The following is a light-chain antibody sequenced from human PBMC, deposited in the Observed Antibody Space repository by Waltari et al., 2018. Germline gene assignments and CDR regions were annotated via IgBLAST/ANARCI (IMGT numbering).Light chain of an antibody. J-gene: IGKJ1*01. CDR2: GAS. CDR3: QQDYNCFWT. V-gene: IGKV3D-7*01. CDR1: QSVSSSY. Sequence: PGERVTLSCRASQSVSSSYLTWYQQKPGQAPRLLIYGASTRATGIPARFSGSGSGTDFTLTISSLQPEDFAVYYCQQDYNCFWTFGQGTKVEIK.